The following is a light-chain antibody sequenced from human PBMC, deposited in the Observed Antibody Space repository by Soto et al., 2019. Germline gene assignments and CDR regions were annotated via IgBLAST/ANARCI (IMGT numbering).Light chain of an antibody. V-gene: IGLV2-8*01. J-gene: IGLJ1*01. CDR3: NSYAGSNNV. CDR1: SSDVGGYNY. CDR2: EVS. Sequence: QSALTQPPSASGSPGQSVTISCTGTSSDVGGYNYVSWYQQHPGKAPKLMIYEVSQRPSGVPVRFSGSKSGNTASLTVSGLQAEDEADYYCNSYAGSNNVFGTGTKVTVL.